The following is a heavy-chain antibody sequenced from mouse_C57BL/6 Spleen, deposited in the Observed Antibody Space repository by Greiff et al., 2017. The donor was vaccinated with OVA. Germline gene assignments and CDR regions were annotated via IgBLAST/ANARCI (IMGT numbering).Heavy chain of an antibody. J-gene: IGHJ4*01. CDR2: IYPGDGDT. Sequence: QVQLKESGPELVKPGASVKISCKASGYAFSSSWMNWVKQRPGKGLEWIGRIYPGDGDTNYNGKFKGKATLTADKSSSTAYMQLSSLTSEDSAVYFCARGRTTVVARDYAMDYWGQGTSVTVSS. CDR1: GYAFSSSW. D-gene: IGHD1-1*01. CDR3: ARGRTTVVARDYAMDY. V-gene: IGHV1-82*01.